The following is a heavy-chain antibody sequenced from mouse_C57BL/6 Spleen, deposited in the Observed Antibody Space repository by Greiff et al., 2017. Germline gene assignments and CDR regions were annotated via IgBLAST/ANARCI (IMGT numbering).Heavy chain of an antibody. J-gene: IGHJ3*01. V-gene: IGHV1-64*01. CDR1: GYTFTSYW. D-gene: IGHD2-3*01. CDR3: AHLLMAPFAY. CDR2: IHPNSGST. Sequence: QVQLQQPGAELVKPGASVKLSCKASGYTFTSYWMPWVKQRPGQGLEWIGMIHPNSGSTNSNEKFKSKATLTVEKSSSTAYMQLSSLTSEDSSVYYCAHLLMAPFAYWGQGTLVTVSA.